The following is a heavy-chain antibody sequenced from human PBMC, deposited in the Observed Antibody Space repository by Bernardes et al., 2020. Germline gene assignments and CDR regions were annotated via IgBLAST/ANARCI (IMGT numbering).Heavy chain of an antibody. Sequence: GGSLRLSCAASGFMFSGSAMHWVRQASGKGLEWVGHIRNKANSYATAYAASVKGRFTISRDDSKNTAYLQMKSLKTEDTAVYYCARQTDTAMAYWGQGTLVTVSS. CDR3: ARQTDTAMAY. D-gene: IGHD5-18*01. CDR2: IRNKANSYAT. CDR1: GFMFSGSA. J-gene: IGHJ4*02. V-gene: IGHV3-73*01.